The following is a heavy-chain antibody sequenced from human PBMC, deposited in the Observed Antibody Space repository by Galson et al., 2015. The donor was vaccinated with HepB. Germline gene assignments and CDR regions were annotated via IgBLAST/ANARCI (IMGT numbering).Heavy chain of an antibody. D-gene: IGHD3-10*01. CDR3: ARHVGGSQNSLWTYYFDY. J-gene: IGHJ4*02. V-gene: IGHV4-59*08. CDR1: GDSIRSNS. CDR2: IYYRAFT. Sequence: LSLTCTVSGDSIRSNSWNWIRQSPGRGLEWIGYIYYRAFTNYNPSLKSRVTMSLDTSKNQFSLKLTSVTAADTAVYYCARHVGGSQNSLWTYYFDYWGQGALVTVSS.